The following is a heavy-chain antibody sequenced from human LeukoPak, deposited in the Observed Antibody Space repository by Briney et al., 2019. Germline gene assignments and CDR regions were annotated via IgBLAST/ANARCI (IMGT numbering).Heavy chain of an antibody. J-gene: IGHJ3*02. D-gene: IGHD6-19*01. Sequence: NTSETLSLTCAVSGGSISSGGYSWSWIRQPPGKGLEWIGYIYHSGSTYYNPSLKSRVTISVDRSKNQFSLKLSSVTAADTAVYYCARVGLSGWPRDDASDIWGQGTMVTVSS. CDR1: GGSISSGGYS. CDR3: ARVGLSGWPRDDASDI. CDR2: IYHSGST. V-gene: IGHV4-30-2*01.